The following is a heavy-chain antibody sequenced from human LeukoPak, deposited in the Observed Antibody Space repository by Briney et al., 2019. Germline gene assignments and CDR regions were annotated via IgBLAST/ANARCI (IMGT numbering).Heavy chain of an antibody. CDR2: IDQGGSDE. CDR3: ARVRCSGSSCYSLFDY. V-gene: IGHV3-7*04. CDR1: GFTFTNYW. Sequence: GGSLRLSCAASGFTFTNYWMSWVRQAPGKGLEWVANIDQGGSDEYYVDSVKGRFTISRDNAKNSLSLQMNSLRAEDTAVYYCARVRCSGSSCYSLFDYWGQGTLVTVSS. J-gene: IGHJ4*02. D-gene: IGHD2-15*01.